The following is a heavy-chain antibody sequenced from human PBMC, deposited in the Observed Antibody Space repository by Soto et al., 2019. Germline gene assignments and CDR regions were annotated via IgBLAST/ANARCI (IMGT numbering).Heavy chain of an antibody. D-gene: IGHD2-15*01. CDR2: IYYSGST. J-gene: IGHJ5*02. V-gene: IGHV4-39*01. CDR1: GGSISSSSYY. Sequence: PSETLSLTCTVSGGSISSSSYYWGWIRQPPGKGLEWIGSIYYSGSTYYNPSLKSRVTISVDTSKNQFSLKLSSVTAADTAVYYCERNRVVAALAAWFDPWGQGTLVTVYS. CDR3: ERNRVVAALAAWFDP.